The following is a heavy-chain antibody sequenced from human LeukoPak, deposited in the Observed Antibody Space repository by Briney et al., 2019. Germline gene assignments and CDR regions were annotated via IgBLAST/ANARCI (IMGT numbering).Heavy chain of an antibody. V-gene: IGHV4-39*07. CDR3: ASDPGYYYDSTGSNFDY. J-gene: IGHJ4*02. CDR2: IYYTGRT. CDR1: SGSISGTTYY. D-gene: IGHD3-22*01. Sequence: SETLSLTCTVSSGSISGTTYYWGWIRQSPGRGLEWIGSIYYTGRTNYNPSLKSRVTISVDTSKNQFSLKLSSVTAADTAVYYGASDPGYYYDSTGSNFDYWGQGTLVTVSS.